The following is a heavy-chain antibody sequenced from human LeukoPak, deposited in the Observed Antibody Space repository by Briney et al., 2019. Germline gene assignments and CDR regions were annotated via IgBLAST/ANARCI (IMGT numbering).Heavy chain of an antibody. Sequence: GGSRRLSCAASGFTFSSYWMSWVRQAPGKGLEWVASINQDGSEKYYVDSVKGRFTISRDNAKNSLYLQMNSLRAEDTAVYYCARDAGDSGSYYIYYYYGMDVWGQGTTVTVSS. V-gene: IGHV3-7*01. D-gene: IGHD3-10*01. J-gene: IGHJ6*02. CDR3: ARDAGDSGSYYIYYYYGMDV. CDR2: INQDGSEK. CDR1: GFTFSSYW.